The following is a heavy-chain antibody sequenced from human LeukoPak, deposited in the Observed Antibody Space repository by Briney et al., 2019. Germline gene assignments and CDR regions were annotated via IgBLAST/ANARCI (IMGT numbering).Heavy chain of an antibody. CDR3: ARDRVVVTTTVLDC. D-gene: IGHD3-22*01. J-gene: IGHJ4*02. CDR2: IKQDGSEK. V-gene: IGHV3-7*01. Sequence: GGSQRLSCAASGFTFSSYWMSWVRQAPGKGLEWVANIKQDGSEKYYVDSVKGRFTISRDNAKNSLYLQMNSLRAEDTAVYYCARDRVVVTTTVLDCWGQGTLVTVSS. CDR1: GFTFSSYW.